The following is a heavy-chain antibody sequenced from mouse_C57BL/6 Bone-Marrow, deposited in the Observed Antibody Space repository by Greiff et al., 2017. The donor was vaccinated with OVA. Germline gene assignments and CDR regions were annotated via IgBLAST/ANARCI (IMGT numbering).Heavy chain of an antibody. CDR2: INPSSGYT. V-gene: IGHV1-4*01. CDR3: ARSGTTVVAPYYFDY. J-gene: IGHJ2*01. D-gene: IGHD1-1*01. CDR1: GYTFTSYT. Sequence: QVQLQQSGAELARPGASVKMSCKASGYTFTSYTMHWVKQRPGQGLEWIGYINPSSGYTKYNQKFKDKATLTADKSSSTGYRQLSSLTSEDSAVYYCARSGTTVVAPYYFDYWGQGTTLTVSS.